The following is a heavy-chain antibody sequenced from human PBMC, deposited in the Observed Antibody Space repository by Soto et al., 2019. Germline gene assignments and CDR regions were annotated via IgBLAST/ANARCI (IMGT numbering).Heavy chain of an antibody. CDR2: MNPNSGNT. Sequence: QVQLVQSGAEVKKPGASVKVSCKASGYTFTSYDINWVRQATGQGLEWMGWMNPNSGNTGYAQQVQGRVTMTRHTSISTAYMGLSSLRSEGTAVYYCARERAVAGFDSWGQGTLVTVPS. J-gene: IGHJ4*02. D-gene: IGHD6-19*01. CDR3: ARERAVAGFDS. V-gene: IGHV1-8*01. CDR1: GYTFTSYD.